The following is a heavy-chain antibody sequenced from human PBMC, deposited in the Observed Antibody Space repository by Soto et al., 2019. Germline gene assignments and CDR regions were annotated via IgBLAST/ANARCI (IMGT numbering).Heavy chain of an antibody. J-gene: IGHJ5*02. D-gene: IGHD3-3*01. V-gene: IGHV1-46*01. CDR3: ARDSSNTLFGVPFWWFDP. Sequence: QVQLVQSGAEVKKPGASVKVSCKASGFTFSIYWMHWVRQAPGQGLEWMGVINPGGDITIYAQNFQGRATMTRDRSTTTVYMELRSLRFEDTAVYYCARDSSNTLFGVPFWWFDPWGQGTLVTVSS. CDR2: INPGGDIT. CDR1: GFTFSIYW.